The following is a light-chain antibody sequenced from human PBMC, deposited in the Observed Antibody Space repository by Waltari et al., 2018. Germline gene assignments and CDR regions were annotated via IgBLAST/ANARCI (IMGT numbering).Light chain of an antibody. Sequence: SALTQPDSVSGSPGQSITIPFSGISMERGGFNYVSWYQQHPGEAPKVIIYDVTNRPSGVSNRFSGSKSGSSASLTISGLQPEDEADYYCSSFTSSTTGIFGGGTKLTVL. CDR3: SSFTSSTTGI. CDR1: SMERGGFNY. CDR2: DVT. J-gene: IGLJ2*01. V-gene: IGLV2-14*03.